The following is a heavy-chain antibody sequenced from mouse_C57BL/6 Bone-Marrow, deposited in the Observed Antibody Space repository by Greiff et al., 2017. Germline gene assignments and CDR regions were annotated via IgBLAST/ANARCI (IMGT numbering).Heavy chain of an antibody. CDR1: GYTFTDYY. D-gene: IGHD1-1*01. CDR3: ARRDYYGSSWYYDMDD. J-gene: IGHJ4*01. V-gene: IGHV1-19*01. CDR2: INPYNGGT. Sequence: VQLQQSGPVLVKPGASVKMSCKASGYTFTDYYMNWVKQSHGKSLEWIGVINPYNGGTSYNQKFKGKATLTVDKSSSTAYMELNSLTSEDSAVYYCARRDYYGSSWYYDMDDWGKGTSVTVSS.